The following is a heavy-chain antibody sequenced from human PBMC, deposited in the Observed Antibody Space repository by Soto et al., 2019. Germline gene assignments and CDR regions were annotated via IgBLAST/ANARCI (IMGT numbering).Heavy chain of an antibody. J-gene: IGHJ4*02. Sequence: SETLSLTCTVSGGSISSYYWSWIRQPAGKGLEWIGRIYTSGSTNYNPSLKSRVTMSVDTSKNQFSLKLSSVTAADTAVYYCARDDYVWGSYRIDYWGQGTLVTVSS. CDR1: GGSISSYY. V-gene: IGHV4-4*07. CDR3: ARDDYVWGSYRIDY. D-gene: IGHD3-16*02. CDR2: IYTSGST.